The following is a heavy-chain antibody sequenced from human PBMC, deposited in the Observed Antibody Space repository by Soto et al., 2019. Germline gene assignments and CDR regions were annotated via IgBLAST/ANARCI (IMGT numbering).Heavy chain of an antibody. J-gene: IGHJ4*02. Sequence: EVHLVESGGGLAQPGGSLRLSCAASGFTFSNNWIHWVRQAPGKGLVWVSGIKSDGSSTTYADSVKGRFTISRDNAKNTLYLQMNSLRAEDTAVYYCASAAPFNYGGNSGFDFWGQGTRVTVSS. CDR2: IKSDGSST. CDR3: ASAAPFNYGGNSGFDF. CDR1: GFTFSNNW. V-gene: IGHV3-74*03. D-gene: IGHD4-17*01.